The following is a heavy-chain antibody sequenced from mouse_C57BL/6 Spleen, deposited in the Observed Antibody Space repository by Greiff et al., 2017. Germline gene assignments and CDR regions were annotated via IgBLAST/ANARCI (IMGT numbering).Heavy chain of an antibody. CDR2: ISSGSSNI. CDR1: GFTFSDYG. D-gene: IGHD4-1*02. J-gene: IGHJ3*01. Sequence: DVKLVESGGGLVKPGGSLKLSCAASGFTFSDYGMHWVRQAPEKGLEWVAYISSGSSNIYYADTVKGRFTISRDNAKNTLFLQMTSLRSEDTAMYYGARGQLGDPPFAYWGKGTLVTVAA. CDR3: ARGQLGDPPFAY. V-gene: IGHV5-17*01.